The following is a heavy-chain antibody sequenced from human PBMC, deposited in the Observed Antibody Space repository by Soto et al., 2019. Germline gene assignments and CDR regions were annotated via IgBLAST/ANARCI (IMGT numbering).Heavy chain of an antibody. D-gene: IGHD3-3*01. J-gene: IGHJ4*02. CDR1: GYSFTSYW. CDR3: ARSQSGYYTLSPYYFDS. V-gene: IGHV5-51*01. CDR2: IYPADSDT. Sequence: RGESLKISCKGSGYSFTSYWIGWVRQMPGKGLDWMGVIYPADSDTRYSPSFEGRVTISADKSFTTAYLQWSSLKASDTAIYYCARSQSGYYTLSPYYFDSWGQGTLVTVSS.